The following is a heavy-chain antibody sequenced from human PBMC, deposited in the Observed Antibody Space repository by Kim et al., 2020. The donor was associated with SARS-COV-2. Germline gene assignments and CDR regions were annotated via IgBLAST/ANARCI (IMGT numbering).Heavy chain of an antibody. CDR2: ISHTGST. CDR1: GAPLSSVDFY. D-gene: IGHD3-3*01. CDR3: ARGFWSGYYGTNWLDP. V-gene: IGHV4-30-4*01. Sequence: SETLSLTCTVSGAPLSSVDFYWSWLRQPPGKALEWMGYISHTGSTFFGPPLKSRVILSVDTSKNQFSLKLTSVTAADTAVYYCARGFWSGYYGTNWLDP. J-gene: IGHJ5*02.